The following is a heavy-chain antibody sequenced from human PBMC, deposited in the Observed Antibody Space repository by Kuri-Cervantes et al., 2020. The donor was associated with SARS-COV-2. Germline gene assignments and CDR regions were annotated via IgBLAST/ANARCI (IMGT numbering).Heavy chain of an antibody. CDR2: ISAYNGNT. J-gene: IGHJ6*03. CDR3: ARDGVVVPAAMTSYYYYYMDV. D-gene: IGHD2-2*01. CDR1: GYTFTSYG. V-gene: IGHV1-18*01. Sequence: ASVKVSCKASGYTFTSYGISWVRQAPGQGLEWMGWISAYNGNTNYAQKLQGRVTMTTDTSTSTVYMELSSLRSEDTAVYYCARDGVVVPAAMTSYYYYYMDVWGKGTTVTVSS.